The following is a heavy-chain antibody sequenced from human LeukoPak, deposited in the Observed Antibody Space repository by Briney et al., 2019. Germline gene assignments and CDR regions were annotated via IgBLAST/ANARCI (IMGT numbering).Heavy chain of an antibody. D-gene: IGHD1-26*01. Sequence: PGGSLRLSCVASGFTFSNYWMSWVRQAPGKGLEWVANIKQDGRENKYADSVKGRFTISRDNSKNTLYLQMNSLRAEDTAVYYCARDPPIVGATTGDYWGQGTLVTVSS. CDR2: IKQDGREN. J-gene: IGHJ4*02. CDR1: GFTFSNYW. V-gene: IGHV3-7*03. CDR3: ARDPPIVGATTGDY.